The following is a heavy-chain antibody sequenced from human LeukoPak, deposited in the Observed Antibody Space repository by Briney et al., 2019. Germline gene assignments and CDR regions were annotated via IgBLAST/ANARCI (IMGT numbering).Heavy chain of an antibody. Sequence: GASVKVSCKASGYTFTCYYMHWVRQAPGQGLEWMGWINPNSGGTNYAQKFQGRVTMTRDTSISTAYMELSRLRSDDTAVYYCARAFSGYDLVFDYWGQGTLVTVSS. CDR1: GYTFTCYY. J-gene: IGHJ4*02. CDR3: ARAFSGYDLVFDY. V-gene: IGHV1-2*02. D-gene: IGHD5-12*01. CDR2: INPNSGGT.